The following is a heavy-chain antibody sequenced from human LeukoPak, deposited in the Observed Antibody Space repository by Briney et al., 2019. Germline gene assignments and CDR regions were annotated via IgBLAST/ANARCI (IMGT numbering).Heavy chain of an antibody. Sequence: GGSLRLSCAASGFTFSSYGMHWVRQAPGKGLEWVAVISYDGSNKYYADSVKGRFTISRDNSKNTLYLQMNSLRAEDTAVYYCAKVTLLLWFGENWGQGTLVTVSS. J-gene: IGHJ4*02. V-gene: IGHV3-30*18. D-gene: IGHD3-10*01. CDR2: ISYDGSNK. CDR3: AKVTLLLWFGEN. CDR1: GFTFSSYG.